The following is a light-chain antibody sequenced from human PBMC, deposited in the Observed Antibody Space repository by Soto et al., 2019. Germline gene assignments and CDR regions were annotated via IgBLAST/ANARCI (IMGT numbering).Light chain of an antibody. CDR1: QSVSSSY. CDR3: QQYGRSWT. V-gene: IGKV3-20*01. Sequence: EIVLTQSPGTLSLSTGERATLSCRASQSVSSSYLAWYQQKPGQAPRLLIYGASSRATGIPDRFSGSGSGTDFTLTISRLEPEDFAVYYCQQYGRSWTFGEGTKVDIK. CDR2: GAS. J-gene: IGKJ1*01.